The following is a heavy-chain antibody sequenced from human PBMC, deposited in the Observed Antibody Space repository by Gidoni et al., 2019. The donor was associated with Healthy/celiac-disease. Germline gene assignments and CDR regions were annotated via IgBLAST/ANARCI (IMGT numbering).Heavy chain of an antibody. CDR1: GGSISSYY. CDR2: IYYSGST. Sequence: QVQLQESGPGLVQPSETLSLTCTVSGGSISSYYWSWIRQPPGKGLEWIGYIYYSGSTNYNPSLKSRVTISVDTSKNQFSLKLSSVTAADTAVYYCARDRRLNQDYYYGMDVWGQGTTVTVSS. D-gene: IGHD1-1*01. V-gene: IGHV4-59*01. CDR3: ARDRRLNQDYYYGMDV. J-gene: IGHJ6*02.